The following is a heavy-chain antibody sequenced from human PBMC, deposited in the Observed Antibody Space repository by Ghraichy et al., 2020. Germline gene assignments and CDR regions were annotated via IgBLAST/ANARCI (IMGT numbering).Heavy chain of an antibody. CDR1: GFTFSSYA. Sequence: WGSLRLSCAASGFTFSSYAMHWVRQAPGKGLEWVAVISYDGSNKYYADSVKGRFTISRDNSKNTLYLQMNSLRAEDTVVYYCARGPILGYCSSTSCYSDMDVWGKGTTVTVSS. CDR3: ARGPILGYCSSTSCYSDMDV. D-gene: IGHD2-2*01. V-gene: IGHV3-30*04. J-gene: IGHJ6*03. CDR2: ISYDGSNK.